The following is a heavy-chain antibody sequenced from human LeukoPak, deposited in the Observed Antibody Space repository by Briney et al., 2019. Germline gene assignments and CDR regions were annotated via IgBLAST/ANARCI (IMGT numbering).Heavy chain of an antibody. CDR2: ISPDGREK. CDR3: ARYYDPPVGDAFDL. CDR1: GFTFSSYA. Sequence: GWALRLSCAASGFTFSSYAMSWVRQAPGKGLDGVANISPDGREKFYVDAVKGRFIISRDNGKNSLYLQLNSLRADDTAVYYCARYYDPPVGDAFDLWGQGTMVTVSS. D-gene: IGHD3-16*01. J-gene: IGHJ3*01. V-gene: IGHV3-7*01.